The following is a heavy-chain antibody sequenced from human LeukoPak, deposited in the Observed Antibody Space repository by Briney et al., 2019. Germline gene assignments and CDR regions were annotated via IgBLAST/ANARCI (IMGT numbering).Heavy chain of an antibody. CDR3: ARQDCSGGSCYSEIMSWFDP. CDR1: GYSFTSYW. J-gene: IGHJ5*02. Sequence: LGASLKITCKGSGYSFTSYWIGWVRQMPGKRLEWLGIIYPGDSDTRYSPSFQGQVTISADKSISTAYLQWSSLKASDTAMYYCARQDCSGGSCYSEIMSWFDPWGQGTLVTVSS. CDR2: IYPGDSDT. V-gene: IGHV5-51*01. D-gene: IGHD2-15*01.